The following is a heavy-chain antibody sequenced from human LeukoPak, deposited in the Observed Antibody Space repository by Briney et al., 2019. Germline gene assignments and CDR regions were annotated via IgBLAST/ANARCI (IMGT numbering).Heavy chain of an antibody. CDR3: ARDGSGYCSSTSCYGVGTFDI. D-gene: IGHD2-2*01. J-gene: IGHJ3*02. CDR1: GFTFSSYS. CDR2: ISSSSSYI. Sequence: GGSLRLSCATSGFTFSSYSMNWARQAPGKGLEWVSSISSSSSYIYYADSVKGRFTISRDNAKNSLYLQMNSLRAEDTAVYYCARDGSGYCSSTSCYGVGTFDIWGQGTMVTVSS. V-gene: IGHV3-21*01.